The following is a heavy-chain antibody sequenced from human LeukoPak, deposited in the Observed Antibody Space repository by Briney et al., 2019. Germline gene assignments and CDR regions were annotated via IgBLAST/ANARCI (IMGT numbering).Heavy chain of an antibody. V-gene: IGHV3-33*01. CDR2: IWYEGANK. CDR1: GFIFSHYV. J-gene: IGHJ3*01. Sequence: GGSLRLSCSASGFIFSHYVMHWVRQAPGKGPEGVAIIWYEGANKYCADSVKGRFTISRDNAKNSLYLQMNSLRAEDTAMYYCARGDMSAFNLWGQGTLVTVSS. CDR3: ARGDMSAFNL.